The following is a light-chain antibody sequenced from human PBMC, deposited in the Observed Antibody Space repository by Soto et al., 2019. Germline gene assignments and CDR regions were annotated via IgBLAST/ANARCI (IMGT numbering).Light chain of an antibody. CDR1: QGISSA. CDR3: QHYNSYSEA. V-gene: IGKV1-13*02. Sequence: AIQLTQSPSSLSASVGDRVTISCRASQGISSALAWYQRKPGKAPKLLIYKASTLKSGVPSRFSGSGSGTEFTLTISSLQPDDFATYYCQHYNSYSEAFGQGTKVELK. CDR2: KAS. J-gene: IGKJ1*01.